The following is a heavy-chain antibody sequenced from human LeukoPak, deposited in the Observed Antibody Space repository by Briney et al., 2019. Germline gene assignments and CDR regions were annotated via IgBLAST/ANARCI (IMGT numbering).Heavy chain of an antibody. Sequence: SETLSLTCTVSGGSISSSSYYWGWIRQPPGKGLEWIGSIYYSGSTYYNPSLKSRVTISVDTSKNQFSLKLSSVTAADTAVYYCARRRGWDYYYYMDVWGKGTTVTISS. V-gene: IGHV4-39*01. CDR2: IYYSGST. J-gene: IGHJ6*03. CDR3: ARRRGWDYYYYMDV. CDR1: GGSISSSSYY. D-gene: IGHD5-12*01.